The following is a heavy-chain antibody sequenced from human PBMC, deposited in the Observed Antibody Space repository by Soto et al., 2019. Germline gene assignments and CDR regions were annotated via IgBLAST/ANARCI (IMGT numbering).Heavy chain of an antibody. CDR3: AREVTVASYSFDF. V-gene: IGHV1-69*01. D-gene: IGHD5-12*01. CDR2: TIPIFNSA. J-gene: IGHJ4*02. CDR1: GGTFNNYA. Sequence: QVQLVQSGAEVKRPGSSVKVSCKASGGTFNNYALSWVRQAPGQGLEWMGGTIPIFNSANYAQKLQGRVTITAEDPKSTAYMELRSLRPDDQAVYYCAREVTVASYSFDFCGQGTLVTVSS.